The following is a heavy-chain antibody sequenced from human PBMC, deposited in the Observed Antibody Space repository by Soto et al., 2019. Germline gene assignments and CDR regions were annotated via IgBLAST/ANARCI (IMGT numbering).Heavy chain of an antibody. Sequence: ASVKVSCKASGYSFTSYGMHWVRQAPGQRLEWMAWINAGNGNTRYSQKFHGRVTITRDTSASTAYMELSSLRSDDTAVYYCARQGPYSSGWPPKLSLDCWGQGTLVTVSS. CDR2: INAGNGNT. CDR3: ARQGPYSSGWPPKLSLDC. D-gene: IGHD6-19*01. J-gene: IGHJ4*01. CDR1: GYSFTSYG. V-gene: IGHV1-3*01.